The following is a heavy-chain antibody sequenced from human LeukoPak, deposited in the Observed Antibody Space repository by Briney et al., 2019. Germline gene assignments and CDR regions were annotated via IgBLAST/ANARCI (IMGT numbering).Heavy chain of an antibody. CDR3: ARDSSSWAGVFDY. Sequence: PGGSLRLSCAASGFTLSSYAMGWVRQAPGKGLEWVSSISSSSSYIYYADSVKGRFTISRDNAKNSLYLQMNSLRAEDTAVYYCARDSSSWAGVFDYWGQGTLVTVSS. CDR1: GFTLSSYA. CDR2: ISSSSSYI. D-gene: IGHD6-13*01. J-gene: IGHJ4*02. V-gene: IGHV3-21*01.